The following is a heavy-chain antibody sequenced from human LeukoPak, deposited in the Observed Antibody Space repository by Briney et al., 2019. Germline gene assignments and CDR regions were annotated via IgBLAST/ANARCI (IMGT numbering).Heavy chain of an antibody. CDR2: IYHSGST. V-gene: IGHV4-4*02. J-gene: IGHJ4*02. Sequence: PSETLSLTCAVSGGSISSSNWWSWVRQPPGKGLEWIGEIYHSGSTNYNPSLKSRVTISVDTSKNQFSLKLSSVTAADTAVYYCARRRYDFWSGYSYYFDYWGQGTLVTVSS. CDR3: ARRRYDFWSGYSYYFDY. D-gene: IGHD3-3*01. CDR1: GGSISSSNW.